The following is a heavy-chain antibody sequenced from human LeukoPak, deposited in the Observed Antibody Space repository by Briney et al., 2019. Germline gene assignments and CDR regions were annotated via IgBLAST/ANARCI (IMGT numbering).Heavy chain of an antibody. CDR1: GGSISSSSYY. CDR2: IYYSGST. D-gene: IGHD3-22*01. CDR3: ARSRQSYYYDSSGYFAY. Sequence: SETLSLTCTVSGGSISSSSYYWGWIRQPPGKGLEWIGSIYYSGSTCYNPSLKSRVTISVDTSRNQFSLKLSSVTAADTAVYYCARSRQSYYYDSSGYFAYWGQGTLVTVSS. J-gene: IGHJ4*02. V-gene: IGHV4-39*07.